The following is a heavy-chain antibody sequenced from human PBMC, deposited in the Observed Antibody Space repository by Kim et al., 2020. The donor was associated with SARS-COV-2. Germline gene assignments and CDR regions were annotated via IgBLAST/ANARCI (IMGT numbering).Heavy chain of an antibody. Sequence: SETLSLTCTVSGGSISSSSYYWGWIRQPPGKGLEWIGSIYYSGSTYYNPSLKSRVTISVDTSKNQFSLKLSSVTAADTAVYYCARRIRGGYSPFDYWGQGTLVTVSS. CDR3: ARRIRGGYSPFDY. CDR1: GGSISSSSYY. CDR2: IYYSGST. J-gene: IGHJ4*02. V-gene: IGHV4-39*01. D-gene: IGHD5-12*01.